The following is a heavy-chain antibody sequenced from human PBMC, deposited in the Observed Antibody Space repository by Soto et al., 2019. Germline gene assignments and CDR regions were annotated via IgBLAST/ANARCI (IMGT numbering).Heavy chain of an antibody. CDR2: ISGSGGST. D-gene: IGHD1-7*01. CDR3: AKDLVSLELPDCSFDY. J-gene: IGHJ4*02. Sequence: GGSLRLSCAASGFTFSSYAMSWVRQAPGKGLEWVSAISGSGGSTYYADSVKGRFTISRDNSKNTLYLQMNSLRAEDTAVYYCAKDLVSLELPDCSFDYWGQGTLVTVSS. V-gene: IGHV3-23*01. CDR1: GFTFSSYA.